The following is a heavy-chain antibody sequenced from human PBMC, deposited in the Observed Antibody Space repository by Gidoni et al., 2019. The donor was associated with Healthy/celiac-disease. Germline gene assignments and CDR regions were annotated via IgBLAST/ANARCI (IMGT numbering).Heavy chain of an antibody. CDR2: IYYSGST. V-gene: IGHV4-39*01. CDR3: ARLDDGSLDAFDI. J-gene: IGHJ3*02. CDR1: GGSISSSSYY. Sequence: QLQLQESGPGLVKPSETLSLTCTVSGGSISSSSYYWGWIRQPPGKGLEWIGSIYYSGSTYYNPSLKSRVTISVDTSKNQFSLKLSSVTAADTAVYYCARLDDGSLDAFDIWGQGTMVTVSS. D-gene: IGHD3-10*01.